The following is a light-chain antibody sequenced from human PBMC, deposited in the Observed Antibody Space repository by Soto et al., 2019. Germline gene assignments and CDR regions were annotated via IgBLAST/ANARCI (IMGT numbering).Light chain of an antibody. CDR2: DVT. J-gene: IGLJ3*02. CDR3: CSFATTGTWV. Sequence: QSALAQPASVSGSPRQSITISCTGTNNDIGIYNFVSWYRQYPGKAPQLLIYDVTKWALGVSNRFSGSKSGSTASLTISGLQAEDEAEYYCCSFATTGTWVFGGGTKVTVL. V-gene: IGLV2-23*02. CDR1: NNDIGIYNF.